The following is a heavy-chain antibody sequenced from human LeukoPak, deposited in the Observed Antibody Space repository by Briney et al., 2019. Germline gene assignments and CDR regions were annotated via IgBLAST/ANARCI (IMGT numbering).Heavy chain of an antibody. D-gene: IGHD3-16*01. Sequence: GESLKISCKGFGYSFTRYWIGWVRQMPGKGLEWMGIIYLGDSDTRYSPSLQGQVTISADKSISTAYLQWSSLKASDTAMYYCARSRVGVGSTDGFDIWGQGTMVTVSS. CDR2: IYLGDSDT. V-gene: IGHV5-51*01. CDR1: GYSFTRYW. CDR3: ARSRVGVGSTDGFDI. J-gene: IGHJ3*02.